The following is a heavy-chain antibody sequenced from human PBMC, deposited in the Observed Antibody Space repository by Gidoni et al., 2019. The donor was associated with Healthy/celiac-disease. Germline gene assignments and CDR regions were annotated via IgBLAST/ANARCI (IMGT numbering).Heavy chain of an antibody. D-gene: IGHD5-18*01. V-gene: IGHV3-23*01. CDR3: AKDPDVDTAMVDDY. CDR2: ISGSGGST. CDR1: GFTFRSYA. J-gene: IGHJ4*02. Sequence: VQLLASGGGLVQPGGSLRLSCAASGFTFRSYAMSWVRQAPGKGLAWVSAISGSGGSTYYADSVKGRFTISRDNSKNTLYLQMNSLRAEDTAVYYCAKDPDVDTAMVDDYWGQGTLVTVSS.